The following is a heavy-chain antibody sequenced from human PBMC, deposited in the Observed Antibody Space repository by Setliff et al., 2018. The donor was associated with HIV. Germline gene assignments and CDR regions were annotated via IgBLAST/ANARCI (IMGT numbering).Heavy chain of an antibody. Sequence: LSLTCTVSGGSISSSSYYWGWIRQPPGKGLEWIANIYYSGSTFYNPSLKSRVTMSVDTSKNQFSLKLNSVTAADTAVYFCARAPGYSYSFYFDSWGQGTLVTVPQ. J-gene: IGHJ4*02. CDR1: GGSISSSSYY. D-gene: IGHD5-18*01. CDR3: ARAPGYSYSFYFDS. CDR2: IYYSGST. V-gene: IGHV4-39*07.